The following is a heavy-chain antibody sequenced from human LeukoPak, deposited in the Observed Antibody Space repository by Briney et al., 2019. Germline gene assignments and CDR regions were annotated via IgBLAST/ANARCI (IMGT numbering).Heavy chain of an antibody. J-gene: IGHJ4*02. CDR3: ARHRSPSSLSFFDI. Sequence: SETLSLTCTVSGASISSYYWSWIRQPPGKGLEWIGYIYTSETTNFNPALRSRVTISIDTSKNQVSLRLSSVTAADTALYYCARHRSPSSLSFFDIWGQGRLVIVSS. D-gene: IGHD2-2*01. V-gene: IGHV4-4*09. CDR1: GASISSYY. CDR2: IYTSETT.